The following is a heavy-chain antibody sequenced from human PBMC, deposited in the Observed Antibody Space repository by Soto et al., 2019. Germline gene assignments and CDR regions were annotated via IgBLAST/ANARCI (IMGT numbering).Heavy chain of an antibody. J-gene: IGHJ4*02. D-gene: IGHD6-19*01. V-gene: IGHV4-34*01. CDR2: IDHSGST. CDR1: TGAFSGYK. Sequence: SETLSLTCAVYTGAFSGYKRSWIRQSPGKGLEWIGEIDHSGSTSFNPSLKSRLTMSVDTSKNQFSLKLSAVTAADTAVYYCARGEWLDNYWGQGTLVTVSS. CDR3: ARGEWLDNY.